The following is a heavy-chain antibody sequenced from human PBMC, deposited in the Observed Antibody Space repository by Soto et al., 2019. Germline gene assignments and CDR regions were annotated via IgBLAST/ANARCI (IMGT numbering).Heavy chain of an antibody. V-gene: IGHV6-1*01. CDR3: ARSEEDSDYYYYGMDV. CDR2: TYYRSRWYS. CDR1: GDAVSSNSVA. Sequence: SQTLSLTCVGSGDAVSSNSVAWNWVRQSPSRGLEWLGRTYYRSRWYSDYAVSVRSRIDINADTSKNQVSLQLNSVTPEDTAVYYCARSEEDSDYYYYGMDVWGQGTTVTVSS. D-gene: IGHD2-15*01. J-gene: IGHJ6*02.